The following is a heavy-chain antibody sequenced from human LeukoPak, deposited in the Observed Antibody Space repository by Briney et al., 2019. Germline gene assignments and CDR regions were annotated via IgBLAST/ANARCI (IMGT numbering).Heavy chain of an antibody. CDR3: AKRRYSSSWTDY. J-gene: IGHJ4*02. V-gene: IGHV3-23*01. D-gene: IGHD6-13*01. CDR2: ISGSGGST. Sequence: GGSLRLSCAASGFTFSSYAMSWVRQAPGKGLEWVSAISGSGGSTYYADSVKGRFTTSRDNSKNTLYLQMNSLRAEDTAVYYCAKRRYSSSWTDYWGQGTLVTVSS. CDR1: GFTFSSYA.